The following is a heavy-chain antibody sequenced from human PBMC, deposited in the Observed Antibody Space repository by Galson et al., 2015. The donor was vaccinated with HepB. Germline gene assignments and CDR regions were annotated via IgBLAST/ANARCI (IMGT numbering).Heavy chain of an antibody. Sequence: CAISGDSVSSRTASWNWIRQSPSRGLEWLGRTYYRSKWYNEYATSVGGRININPDTTENHFSLHLNSMSASDTAVYFCAGSPPGYYDETGYDFWGQGTLVTVSS. D-gene: IGHD3-16*01. CDR2: TYYRSKWYN. CDR1: GDSVSSRTAS. J-gene: IGHJ4*02. CDR3: AGSPPGYYDETGYDF. V-gene: IGHV6-1*01.